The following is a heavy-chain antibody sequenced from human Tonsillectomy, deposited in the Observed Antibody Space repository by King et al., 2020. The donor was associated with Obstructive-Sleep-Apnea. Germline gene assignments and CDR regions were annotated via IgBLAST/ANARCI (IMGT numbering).Heavy chain of an antibody. V-gene: IGHV3-23*04. CDR3: AKEITTGDYDDVGGDPNDAFDM. CDR2: LSGSGGST. D-gene: IGHD3-16*01. CDR1: GFTFSSIA. J-gene: IGHJ3*02. Sequence: VQLVESGGGLVQPGGSLRLSCAASGFTFSSIAMSWVRQAPGKGLEWVSRLSGSGGSTYYAASVKGRFTISRDNSKNTLYLQMNGLRAEDTAVYYCAKEITTGDYDDVGGDPNDAFDMGGQGTMVTVSS.